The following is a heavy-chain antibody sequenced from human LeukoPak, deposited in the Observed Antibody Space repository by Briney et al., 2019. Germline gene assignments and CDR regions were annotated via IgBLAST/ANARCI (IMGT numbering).Heavy chain of an antibody. J-gene: IGHJ4*02. Sequence: ASVKVSCKASGYTFTSYGISWVRQAPGQGLEWMGWISAYNGNTNYAQKLQGRVIMTTDTSTSTAYMELRSLRSDDTAVYYCARDYCSGGSCYSSFDYWGQGTLVTVSS. CDR3: ARDYCSGGSCYSSFDY. D-gene: IGHD2-15*01. CDR1: GYTFTSYG. V-gene: IGHV1-18*01. CDR2: ISAYNGNT.